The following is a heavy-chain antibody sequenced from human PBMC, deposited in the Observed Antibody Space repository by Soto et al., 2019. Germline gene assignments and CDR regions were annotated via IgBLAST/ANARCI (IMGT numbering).Heavy chain of an antibody. CDR3: ARSLLAVNAFDI. J-gene: IGHJ3*02. CDR2: ISSSGSTI. CDR1: GFTFSSYE. V-gene: IGHV3-48*03. D-gene: IGHD6-19*01. Sequence: GGSLRLSCAASGFTFSSYEMNWVRQAPGKGLEWVSYISSSGSTIYYADSVKGRFTISRDNARNSLYLQMNSLRAEDTAVYYCARSLLAVNAFDIWGQGTMVTVSS.